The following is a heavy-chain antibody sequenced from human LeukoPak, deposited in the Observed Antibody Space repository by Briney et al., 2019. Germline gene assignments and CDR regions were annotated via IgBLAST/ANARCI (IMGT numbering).Heavy chain of an antibody. CDR1: GYTFTGYY. Sequence: ASVKVSCKASGYTFTGYYMHWVRQAPGEGLEWMGWINPNSGGTNYAQKFQGRVTITRDTSISTAYMELSRLRSDDTAVYYCASWSRVVVPAAKRGNFDYWGQGTLVTVSS. V-gene: IGHV1-2*02. D-gene: IGHD2-2*01. J-gene: IGHJ4*02. CDR2: INPNSGGT. CDR3: ASWSRVVVPAAKRGNFDY.